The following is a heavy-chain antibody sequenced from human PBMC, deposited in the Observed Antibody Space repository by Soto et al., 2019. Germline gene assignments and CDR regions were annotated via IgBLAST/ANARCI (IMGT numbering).Heavy chain of an antibody. CDR2: ISYDGSNK. CDR3: AKVYYYGSGSATKPNYYYMDV. D-gene: IGHD3-10*01. J-gene: IGHJ6*03. CDR1: GFTFSSYG. Sequence: GGSLRLSCAASGFTFSSYGMHWVRQAPGKGLEWVAVISYDGSNKYYADSVKGRFTISRDNSKNTLYLQMNSLRAEDTAVYYCAKVYYYGSGSATKPNYYYMDVWGKGTTVTVSS. V-gene: IGHV3-30*18.